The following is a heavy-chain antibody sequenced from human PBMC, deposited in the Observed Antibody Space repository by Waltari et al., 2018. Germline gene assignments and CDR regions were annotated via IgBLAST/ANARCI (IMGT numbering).Heavy chain of an antibody. J-gene: IGHJ4*02. V-gene: IGHV3-74*01. CDR3: ARGDTVVVVPAPTLDY. D-gene: IGHD2-15*01. CDR1: GCTFNQDW. CDR2: INSDGSTT. Sequence: EVQLVESGGGLVQTGGSLRVSCTTSGCTFNQDWMPWVRQTPGRRLVWVSRINSDGSTTTYADSVRGRFTISRDNARNTLYLQMNSLRADDTAVYYCARGDTVVVVPAPTLDYWGQGTLVTVSS.